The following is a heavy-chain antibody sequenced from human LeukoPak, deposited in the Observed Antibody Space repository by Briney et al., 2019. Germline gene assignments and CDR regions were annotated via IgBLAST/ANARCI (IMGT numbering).Heavy chain of an antibody. CDR2: TRNKTKSYTT. Sequence: GGSLRLSCAASGFTFSDLYMDWVRQAPGKGLEWVGRTRNKTKSYTTEYAASVKDRFSISRDDSKNSLYLQMNSLRTEDTAVYYCARVVVLSGHYVLDVWGQGTTVTVSS. J-gene: IGHJ6*02. V-gene: IGHV3-72*01. CDR3: ARVVVLSGHYVLDV. D-gene: IGHD2/OR15-2a*01. CDR1: GFTFSDLY.